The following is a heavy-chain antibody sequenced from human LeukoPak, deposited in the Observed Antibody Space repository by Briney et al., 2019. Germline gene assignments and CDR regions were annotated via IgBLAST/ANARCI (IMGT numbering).Heavy chain of an antibody. V-gene: IGHV3-48*03. CDR1: GFTFSSYE. CDR3: ARGYYYDSSGYFNYFDY. CDR2: ISGSGSII. J-gene: IGHJ4*02. D-gene: IGHD3-22*01. Sequence: GGSLRLSCAASGFTFSSYEMKWVRQPPGKGLAWVSYISGSGSIIYYADSVKGRFTISRDNAKNSLYLQMNITRAEETVDYYCARGYYYDSSGYFNYFDYWGQGTLVTVSS.